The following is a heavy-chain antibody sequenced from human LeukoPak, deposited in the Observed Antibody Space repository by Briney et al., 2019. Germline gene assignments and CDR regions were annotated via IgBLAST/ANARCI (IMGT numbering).Heavy chain of an antibody. CDR3: ATIADAGHCDY. J-gene: IGHJ4*02. V-gene: IGHV3-30-3*01. CDR1: GFTFSSYA. CDR2: ISYDGSNK. D-gene: IGHD6-13*01. Sequence: GGSLRLSCAASGFTFSSYAMHWVRQAPGKGLEWVAVISYDGSNKYYADSVKGRFTISRDNSKNTLYLQVNSLKTEDTAVYYCATIADAGHCDYWGQGTLVTVSS.